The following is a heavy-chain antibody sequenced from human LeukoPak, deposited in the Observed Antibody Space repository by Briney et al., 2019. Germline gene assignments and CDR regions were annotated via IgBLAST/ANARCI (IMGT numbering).Heavy chain of an antibody. Sequence: PSGTLSLTCAVAVASISNSNWWTWVRQPTGKALEWIGGIYHIGSTNYKPSLKSRATISVDKSKNQFSLKLSSVTAADTAVYYCASRAPRDNFNRYLPIDYWGQGTLVTVSS. CDR2: IYHIGST. CDR1: VASISNSNW. CDR3: ASRAPRDNFNRYLPIDY. D-gene: IGHD1-20*01. J-gene: IGHJ4*02. V-gene: IGHV4-4*02.